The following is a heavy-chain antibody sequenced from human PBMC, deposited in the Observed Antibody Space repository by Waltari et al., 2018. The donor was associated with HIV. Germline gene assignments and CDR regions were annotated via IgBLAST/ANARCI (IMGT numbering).Heavy chain of an antibody. Sequence: EVQLVESGGGLVKPGGSLRLSCPAPGFPFSSYSMNWDRQAPGKGLEGFSSISSSSNYIYYADSVKGRFTISRDNAKNSLYLQMNSLRAEDTAVYYCARDEKGSIVGATHAFDIWGQGTMVTVSS. CDR3: ARDEKGSIVGATHAFDI. D-gene: IGHD1-26*01. CDR2: ISSSSNYI. J-gene: IGHJ3*02. V-gene: IGHV3-21*01. CDR1: GFPFSSYS.